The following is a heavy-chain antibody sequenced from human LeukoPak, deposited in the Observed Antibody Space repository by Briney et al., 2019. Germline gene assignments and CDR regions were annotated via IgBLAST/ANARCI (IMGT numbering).Heavy chain of an antibody. J-gene: IGHJ4*02. CDR3: ARVYDSSALDY. Sequence: PGGSLRLSCAASGFTFSIYWMSWVRQAPGKGLEWVANIKQDGSERYYVDSVKGRFTLSRDNAKNSLYLQMNSLRAEDTAVYYCARVYDSSALDYWGQGTLVTVSS. CDR2: IKQDGSER. D-gene: IGHD3-22*01. V-gene: IGHV3-7*03. CDR1: GFTFSIYW.